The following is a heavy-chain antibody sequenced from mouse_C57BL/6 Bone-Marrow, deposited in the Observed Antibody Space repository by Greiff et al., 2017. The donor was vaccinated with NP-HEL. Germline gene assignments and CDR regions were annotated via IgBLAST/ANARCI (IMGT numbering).Heavy chain of an antibody. CDR3: ASQFPYYNGSSRGY. V-gene: IGHV5-2*03. CDR1: EYEFPSHD. CDR2: INSDGGST. D-gene: IGHD1-1*01. Sequence: DVKLVESGGGLVQPGESLKLSCESNEYEFPSHDMSWVRKTPEKRLELVAAINSDGGSTYYPDTMERRFIISRDNTKKTLYLQMSSLRSEDTAVYYCASQFPYYNGSSRGYWGQGTTLTVSS. J-gene: IGHJ2*01.